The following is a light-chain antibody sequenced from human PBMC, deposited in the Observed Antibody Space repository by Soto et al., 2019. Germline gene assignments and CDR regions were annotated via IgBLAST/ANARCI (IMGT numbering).Light chain of an antibody. V-gene: IGLV2-11*01. J-gene: IGLJ1*01. CDR3: CSYAGSDTYV. CDR2: DVS. CDR1: SSDVGGYNY. Sequence: QSALTQPRSVSGSPGQSVTISCTGTSSDVGGYNYVSCYQQHPGKAPKLMIYDVSKRPSGFPDRFSGSKSGNTASLTISGLKAEDEADYYCCSYAGSDTYVFGTGTKLTVL.